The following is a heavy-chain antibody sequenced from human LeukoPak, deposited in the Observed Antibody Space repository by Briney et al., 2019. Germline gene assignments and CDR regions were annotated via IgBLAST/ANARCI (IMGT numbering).Heavy chain of an antibody. V-gene: IGHV3-30*15. CDR3: ARDGHCRGGGCRTNFDY. CDR2: ISSDGFNK. Sequence: PGGSLRLSCAASGFTFSNYAIHWVRQAPGKGLEWVSVISSDGFNKYYADSVEGRFTISRDNSKSTLYLQMSSLRLEDSALYYCARDGHCRGGGCRTNFDYWGQGTLVTVSS. CDR1: GFTFSNYA. D-gene: IGHD2-15*01. J-gene: IGHJ4*02.